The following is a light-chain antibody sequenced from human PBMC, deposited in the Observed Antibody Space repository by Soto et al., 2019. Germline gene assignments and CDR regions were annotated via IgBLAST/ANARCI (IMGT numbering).Light chain of an antibody. V-gene: IGKV3-20*01. CDR3: QHYDNWPPSVT. J-gene: IGKJ5*01. CDR2: GAS. Sequence: EIVLTQSPGTLSLSPGERATLSCRASQSVSSSYLAWYQQKPGQAPRLLIYGASSRATGIPDRFSGSGSGTEFTLTISSLQSEDFAVYYCQHYDNWPPSVTFGQGTRLEIK. CDR1: QSVSSSY.